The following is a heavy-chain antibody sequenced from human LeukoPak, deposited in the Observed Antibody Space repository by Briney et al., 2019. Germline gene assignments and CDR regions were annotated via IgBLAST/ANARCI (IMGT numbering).Heavy chain of an antibody. CDR3: ARHVSYYDYVWGSYRYEDY. J-gene: IGHJ4*02. Sequence: SETLSLTCTVSGGSISSYYWSWIRQPPGKALEWIGYIYYSGSTNYNPSLKSRVTISVDTSKNQFSLKLSSVTAADTAVYYCARHVSYYDYVWGSYRYEDYWGQGTLVTVSS. D-gene: IGHD3-16*02. CDR2: IYYSGST. V-gene: IGHV4-59*08. CDR1: GGSISSYY.